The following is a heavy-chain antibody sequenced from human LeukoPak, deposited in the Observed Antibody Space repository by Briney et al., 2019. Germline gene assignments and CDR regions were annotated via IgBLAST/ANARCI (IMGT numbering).Heavy chain of an antibody. CDR1: GFTFSNYW. J-gene: IGHJ5*02. V-gene: IGHV3-7*01. CDR2: IKHDGSED. Sequence: GGSRRLSCAASGFTFSNYWMTWVRQAPGKGLEWVANIKHDGSEDYDLDSVKGRFTISRDNAKSSMWLQMYSLRAEDTAVYYCAKDYSKTSYYGSGTYYRPNWFDPWGQGTLVTVSS. D-gene: IGHD3-10*01. CDR3: AKDYSKTSYYGSGTYYRPNWFDP.